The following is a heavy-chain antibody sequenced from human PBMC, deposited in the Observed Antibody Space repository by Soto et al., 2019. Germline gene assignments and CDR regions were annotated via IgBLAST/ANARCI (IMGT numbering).Heavy chain of an antibody. CDR3: ARAYNWNDEGLDP. V-gene: IGHV1-18*01. Sequence: ASVKVSCKASGYTFTSYGISWVRQAPGQGLEWMGWISAYNGNTNYAQKLQGRVTMTTDTSTSTAYKELRSLRSDDTAVYYCARAYNWNDEGLDPWGQGTLVTVSS. D-gene: IGHD1-20*01. CDR2: ISAYNGNT. CDR1: GYTFTSYG. J-gene: IGHJ5*02.